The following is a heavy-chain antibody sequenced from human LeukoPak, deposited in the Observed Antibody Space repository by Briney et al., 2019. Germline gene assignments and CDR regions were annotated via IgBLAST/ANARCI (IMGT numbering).Heavy chain of an antibody. D-gene: IGHD3-10*01. CDR3: ARSRTGSGFLFDY. CDR1: GYTFTGYY. Sequence: GASVKVSCKASGYTFTGYYMHWVRQAPGQGRECMGWINPNSGGTNYAQKFQGRVTMTRDTSISTAYMELSRLRSDDTAVYYCARSRTGSGFLFDYWGQGTLVTVSS. V-gene: IGHV1-2*02. CDR2: INPNSGGT. J-gene: IGHJ4*02.